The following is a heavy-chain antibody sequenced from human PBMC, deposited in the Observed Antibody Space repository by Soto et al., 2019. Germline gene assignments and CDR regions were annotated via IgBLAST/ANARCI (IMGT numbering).Heavy chain of an antibody. Sequence: PGESLKISCQGSGYSFANYWIAWVRQMPGKGLEWVGVIYPGDSDTRYSPSFQGQVTISADKSISTAYLQWSSLKASDTAMYYCAMVRYGDPPDYYGMDVWGQGTTVTVSS. CDR3: AMVRYGDPPDYYGMDV. J-gene: IGHJ6*02. V-gene: IGHV5-51*01. CDR2: IYPGDSDT. CDR1: GYSFANYW. D-gene: IGHD4-17*01.